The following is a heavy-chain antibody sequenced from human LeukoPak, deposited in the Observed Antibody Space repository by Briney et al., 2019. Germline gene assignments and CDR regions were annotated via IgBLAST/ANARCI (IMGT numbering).Heavy chain of an antibody. D-gene: IGHD5-18*01. Sequence: ASVKVSCKASGYTFTSYGVSRVRQAPGQGLEWMGWISAYNGNTNYAQKLQGRVTMTTDTSTSTAYMELRSLRSDDTAVYYCARSEPMVTMSDYWGQGTLVTVSS. CDR2: ISAYNGNT. CDR1: GYTFTSYG. J-gene: IGHJ4*02. CDR3: ARSEPMVTMSDY. V-gene: IGHV1-18*04.